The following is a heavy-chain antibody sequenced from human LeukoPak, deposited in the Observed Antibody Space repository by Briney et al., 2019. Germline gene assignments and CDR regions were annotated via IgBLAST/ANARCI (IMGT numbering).Heavy chain of an antibody. J-gene: IGHJ6*03. CDR3: ARVSRPYYYYYMDV. CDR2: ISSSGSTI. V-gene: IGHV3-11*01. CDR1: GLTFSDYY. Sequence: PGGSLRLSCAASGLTFSDYYMSWIRQAPGKGLEWVSYISSSGSTIYYADSVKGRFTISRGNAKNSLYLQMNSLRAEDTAVDYCARVSRPYYYYYMDVWGKGTTVTISS.